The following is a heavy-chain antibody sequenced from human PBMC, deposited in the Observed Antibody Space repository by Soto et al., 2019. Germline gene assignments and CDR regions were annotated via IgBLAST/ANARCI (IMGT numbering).Heavy chain of an antibody. CDR2: ISWNSGMI. V-gene: IGHV3-9*01. D-gene: IGHD5-18*01. CDR3: AKEIVDAVVKGAFDI. Sequence: EVQLVESGGGLVQPGRSLRLSCEASGFTFHDYAMHWVRQAPGKGLEWVSGISWNSGMIGYADSVKGRFTISRDNAKNSLYLQMNSLRAEDTALYHCAKEIVDAVVKGAFDIWGQGTMVTVSS. J-gene: IGHJ3*02. CDR1: GFTFHDYA.